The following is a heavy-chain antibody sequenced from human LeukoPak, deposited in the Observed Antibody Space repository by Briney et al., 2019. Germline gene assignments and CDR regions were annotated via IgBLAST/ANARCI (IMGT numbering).Heavy chain of an antibody. CDR2: ISGSGGST. J-gene: IGHJ4*02. Sequence: PGGSLRLSCAASGFTFSSYVMSWVRQAPGKGLEWVSAISGSGGSTYYADSVKGRFTISRDNSKNTLYLQMNSLRAEDTAVYYCARETGLRYFDWSVDYWGQGTLVTVSS. CDR3: ARETGLRYFDWSVDY. CDR1: GFTFSSYV. D-gene: IGHD3-9*01. V-gene: IGHV3-23*01.